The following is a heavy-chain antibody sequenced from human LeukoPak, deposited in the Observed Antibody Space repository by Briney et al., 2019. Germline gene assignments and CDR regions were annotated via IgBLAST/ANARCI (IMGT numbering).Heavy chain of an antibody. J-gene: IGHJ5*02. CDR1: GFTFSSYA. Sequence: GGSLRLSCAASGFTFSSYAISWVRQAPGKGLEWVSAISGSGGSTYYADSVKGRFTISRDNSKNTLYLQMNSLRAEDTAVYYCAKEVRFLEWPNWFDPWGQGTLVTVSS. CDR3: AKEVRFLEWPNWFDP. D-gene: IGHD3-3*01. CDR2: ISGSGGST. V-gene: IGHV3-23*01.